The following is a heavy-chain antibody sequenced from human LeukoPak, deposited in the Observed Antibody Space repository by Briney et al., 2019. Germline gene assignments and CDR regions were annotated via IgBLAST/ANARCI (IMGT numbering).Heavy chain of an antibody. V-gene: IGHV3-73*01. Sequence: GGSLRLSCAASGFTFSDSNMHWVRQASGKGLEWVGRIRSRANNYATAYGASVTGRFTISRDDSKNTAYLQMNSLRAEDTAVYYCAKDLAGLTWYHGMDVWGQGTTVTVSS. D-gene: IGHD6-19*01. CDR3: AKDLAGLTWYHGMDV. CDR2: IRSRANNYAT. J-gene: IGHJ6*02. CDR1: GFTFSDSN.